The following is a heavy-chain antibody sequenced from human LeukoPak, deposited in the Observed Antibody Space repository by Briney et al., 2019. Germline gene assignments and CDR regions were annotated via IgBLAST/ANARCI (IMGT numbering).Heavy chain of an antibody. J-gene: IGHJ4*02. CDR1: GYTFTSYY. V-gene: IGHV1-46*01. Sequence: ASVKVSCKASGYTFTSYYMNWVRQAPGQGLEWMGIINPSGGSTSYAQKFQGRVTMTRDTSTSTVYMELSSLLSEDTAVYYCARRIGNGVGVYYFDHWGQGTLVTVSS. CDR2: INPSGGST. D-gene: IGHD2-8*01. CDR3: ARRIGNGVGVYYFDH.